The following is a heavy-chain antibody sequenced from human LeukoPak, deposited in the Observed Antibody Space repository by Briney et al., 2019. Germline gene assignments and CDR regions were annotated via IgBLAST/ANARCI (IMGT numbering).Heavy chain of an antibody. D-gene: IGHD1/OR15-1a*01. CDR2: ISYGGSP. V-gene: IGHV4-30-4*01. J-gene: IGHJ1*01. CDR1: GCSMNSGDYY. CDR3: VRERNSWLAYTLQ. Sequence: SQTVSLTCTGSGCSMNSGDYYDICMPQTPGEGLEWIGYISYGGSPRYTPSLESRVTLSIEPTKGQFSLKLTSVTAADTAVYFCVRERNSWLAYTLQWGQGTLVTVST.